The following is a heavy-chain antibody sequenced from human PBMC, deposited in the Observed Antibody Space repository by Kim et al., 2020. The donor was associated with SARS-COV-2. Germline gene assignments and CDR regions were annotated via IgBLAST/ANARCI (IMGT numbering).Heavy chain of an antibody. CDR3: ARDRCSGGSCYYYYGMDV. CDR1: GGTFSSYA. D-gene: IGHD2-15*01. CDR2: IIPIFGTA. V-gene: IGHV1-69*13. Sequence: SVKVSCKASGGTFSSYAISWVRQAPGQGLEWMGGIIPIFGTANYAQKFQGRVTITADESTSTAYMELSSLRSEDTAVYYCARDRCSGGSCYYYYGMDVWGQGTTVTVSS. J-gene: IGHJ6*02.